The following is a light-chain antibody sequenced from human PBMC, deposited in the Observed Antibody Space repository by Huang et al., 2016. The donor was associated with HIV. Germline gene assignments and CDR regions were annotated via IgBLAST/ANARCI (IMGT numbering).Light chain of an antibody. Sequence: EIVMTQSPATLSVSPGERATLSCRASQSVSSNLAWYQQKPGQAPRLLIYGASNSATGIPARFSGSGSGTEFTLTISSLQSEDFAVYYCQQYNKWPMYTFGQGTKLEIK. V-gene: IGKV3-15*01. CDR2: GAS. CDR3: QQYNKWPMYT. CDR1: QSVSSN. J-gene: IGKJ2*01.